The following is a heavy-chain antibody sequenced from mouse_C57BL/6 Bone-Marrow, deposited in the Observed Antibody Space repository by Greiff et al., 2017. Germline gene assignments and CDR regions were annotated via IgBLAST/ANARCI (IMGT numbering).Heavy chain of an antibody. CDR3: ARWLRLLWYFDV. J-gene: IGHJ1*03. CDR2: IYPGSGST. Sequence: QVQLQQSGAELVKPGASVKMSCKASGYTFTSYWITWVKQRPGQGLEWIGDIYPGSGSTNYNEKFKSKATLTVDTSSSTAYMQLSSLTSEDSAVYYCARWLRLLWYFDVWGTGTTVTVSS. V-gene: IGHV1-55*01. CDR1: GYTFTSYW. D-gene: IGHD2-2*01.